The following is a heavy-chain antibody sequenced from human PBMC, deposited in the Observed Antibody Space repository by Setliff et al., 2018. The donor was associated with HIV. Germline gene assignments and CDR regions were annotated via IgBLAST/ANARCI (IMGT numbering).Heavy chain of an antibody. Sequence: EASVKVSCKASGYTFTSYAMHWVRQAPGQRLEWMGWINAGNGNTKYSQKFQGRVTITRDTSASTAYMELSSLRSEDTAVYYCARGSSGFRSGRGYYFMDVWGKGTTVTVSS. V-gene: IGHV1-3*01. D-gene: IGHD3-10*01. CDR1: GYTFTSYA. CDR2: INAGNGNT. J-gene: IGHJ6*03. CDR3: ARGSSGFRSGRGYYFMDV.